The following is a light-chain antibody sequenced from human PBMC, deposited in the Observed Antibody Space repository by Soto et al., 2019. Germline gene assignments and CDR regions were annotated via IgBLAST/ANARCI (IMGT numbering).Light chain of an antibody. Sequence: EIVITQSPATLSVSTGESATLSCRPSQRVSGKLAWYQQKPGQAPRLLIYCVAIRALGISARCSGRGSRTDFTLTISSLQSEDFAVYYCQQNNNWPPWTLGEGGKVDMK. CDR1: QRVSGK. J-gene: IGKJ1*01. V-gene: IGKV3-15*01. CDR3: QQNNNWPPWT. CDR2: CVA.